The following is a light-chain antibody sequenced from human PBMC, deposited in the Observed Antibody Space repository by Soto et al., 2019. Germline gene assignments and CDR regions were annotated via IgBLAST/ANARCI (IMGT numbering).Light chain of an antibody. CDR3: SSYTNSTTLV. Sequence: QSALTQPASVSASPGQSITISCTGTRGDIGGYNYVSWYQQHPGKAPKLMIYDVYHRPSGVSNRFSASKSGNTASLTISGLQAEDEADYYCSSYTNSTTLVFGTGTKVTVL. V-gene: IGLV2-14*03. CDR2: DVY. CDR1: RGDIGGYNY. J-gene: IGLJ1*01.